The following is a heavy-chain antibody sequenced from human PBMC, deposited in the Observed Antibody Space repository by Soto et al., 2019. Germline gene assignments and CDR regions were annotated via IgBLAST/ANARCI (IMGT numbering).Heavy chain of an antibody. V-gene: IGHV3-15*01. CDR1: GFTFSNAW. Sequence: EVQLVESGGGLVKPGGSLRLSCAASGFTFSNAWMSWVRQAPGKGLEWVGRIKSKTDGGTTDYAAPVKGRFTISRDDSKNTLDLQRNSLKTEDTAVYYCTTVRSSEFLEWLGAYYYMAVWGKGTTVTVSS. CDR2: IKSKTDGGTT. CDR3: TTVRSSEFLEWLGAYYYMAV. J-gene: IGHJ6*03. D-gene: IGHD3-3*01.